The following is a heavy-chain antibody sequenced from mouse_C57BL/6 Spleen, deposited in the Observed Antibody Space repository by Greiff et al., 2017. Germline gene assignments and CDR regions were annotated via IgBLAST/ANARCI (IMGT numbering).Heavy chain of an antibody. D-gene: IGHD2-12*01. V-gene: IGHV3-6*01. Sequence: EVKLQESGPGLVKPSQSLSLTCSVTGYSITSGYYWNWIRQFPGNKLEWMGYISYDGSNNYNPSLKNRISITRDTSKNQFFLKLNSVTTEDTATYYCARDRDDDWYFDVWGTGTTVTVSS. J-gene: IGHJ1*03. CDR2: ISYDGSN. CDR3: ARDRDDDWYFDV. CDR1: GYSITSGYY.